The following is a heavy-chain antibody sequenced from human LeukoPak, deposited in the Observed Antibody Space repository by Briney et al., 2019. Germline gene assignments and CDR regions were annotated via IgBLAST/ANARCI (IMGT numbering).Heavy chain of an antibody. V-gene: IGHV3-48*03. D-gene: IGHD1-7*01. CDR2: ISDRSRSI. J-gene: IGHJ4*02. Sequence: GGSLRLSCAVSGFSFSTYDMNWVRQAPGKGLEWVAYISDRSRSIFYAAFVKGRFAISRDDDKNLLYLQMKNLRVEDTAVYYCAGDGCTWNYLNWGQGTLVTVSS. CDR1: GFSFSTYD. CDR3: AGDGCTWNYLN.